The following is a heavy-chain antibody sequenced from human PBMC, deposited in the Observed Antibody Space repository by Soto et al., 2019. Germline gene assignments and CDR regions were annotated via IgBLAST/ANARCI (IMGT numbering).Heavy chain of an antibody. V-gene: IGHV3-15*01. CDR1: GFTFSNAW. CDR3: TTDHLHDVPADYYMDV. Sequence: GGSLRLSCAASGFTFSNAWMSWVRQAPGKGLEWVGRIKSKTDGGTTDYAAPVKGRFTISRDDSKNTLYLQMNSLKTEDTAVYYCTTDHLHDVPADYYMDVWGKGTTVTVSS. J-gene: IGHJ6*03. D-gene: IGHD1-1*01. CDR2: IKSKTDGGTT.